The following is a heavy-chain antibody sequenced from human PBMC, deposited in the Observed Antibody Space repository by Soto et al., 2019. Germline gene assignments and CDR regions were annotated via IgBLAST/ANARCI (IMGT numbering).Heavy chain of an antibody. J-gene: IGHJ4*02. CDR3: ASLSYGDPVDY. CDR2: ITHSGST. Sequence: QVQLQQWGAGLLKPSETLSLTCAVYGGSFSGYYWSWIRQPPGKGLEWNGEITHSGSTNYNPSLKSRVTISVDTSKNQFSLKLSSVTAADTAVYYCASLSYGDPVDYWGQGTLVTVSS. D-gene: IGHD4-17*01. V-gene: IGHV4-34*01. CDR1: GGSFSGYY.